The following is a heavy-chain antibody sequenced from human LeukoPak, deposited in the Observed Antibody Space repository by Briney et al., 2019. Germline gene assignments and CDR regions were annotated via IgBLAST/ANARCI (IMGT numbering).Heavy chain of an antibody. Sequence: SETLSLTCAVYGGSFSGYYWSWIRQPPGKGLEWIGEINHSGSTNYNPSLKSRVAISVDTSKNQFSLKLSSVTAADTAVYYCARGLAGNTNSGDYWGQGTLVTVSS. V-gene: IGHV4-34*01. CDR1: GGSFSGYY. J-gene: IGHJ4*02. CDR2: INHSGST. D-gene: IGHD3-3*01. CDR3: ARGLAGNTNSGDY.